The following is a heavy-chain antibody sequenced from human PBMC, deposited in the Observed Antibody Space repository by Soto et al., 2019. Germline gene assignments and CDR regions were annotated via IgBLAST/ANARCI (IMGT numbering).Heavy chain of an antibody. Sequence: EVQLLESGGGLVQPGGSLRLSCAASGFTFSTYAMSWVRQAPGKGLEWVSAISGSGGSTYYEDSVKGRFTISRDNSKNTLDLQMNSLRAEDTAIYYCAKDRKSGSGWYWDYWGQGTLVTVSS. J-gene: IGHJ4*02. CDR1: GFTFSTYA. CDR3: AKDRKSGSGWYWDY. D-gene: IGHD6-19*01. CDR2: ISGSGGST. V-gene: IGHV3-23*01.